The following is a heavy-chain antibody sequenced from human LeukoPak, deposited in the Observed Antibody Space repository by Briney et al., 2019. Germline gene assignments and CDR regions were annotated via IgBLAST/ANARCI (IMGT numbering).Heavy chain of an antibody. J-gene: IGHJ4*02. D-gene: IGHD3-22*01. CDR1: GFTFRSYS. CDR2: ISGSSSTI. CDR3: ARGSTYYDSSGQVPFDY. V-gene: IGHV3-48*01. Sequence: GGSLRLSCAASGFTFRSYSMNWVRQAPGKGLEWGSYISGSSSTIYYADSVKGRFTISRDNGKNTLYLQMNSLRAEDTAVYYCARGSTYYDSSGQVPFDYWGQGTLVTVSS.